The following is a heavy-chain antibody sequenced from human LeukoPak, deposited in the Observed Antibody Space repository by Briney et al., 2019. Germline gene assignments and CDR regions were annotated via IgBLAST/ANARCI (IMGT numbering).Heavy chain of an antibody. CDR1: GGSFSGYY. CDR3: ARCSGTSCYGRFDP. J-gene: IGHJ5*02. Sequence: SETLSLTCAVYGGSFSGYYWSWIRQPPGKGLEWIGEINHSGSTNYNPSLKSRVTISVDTSKNQFSLKLSSVTAADTAVYYCARCSGTSCYGRFDPWGQGTLVTVSS. CDR2: INHSGST. D-gene: IGHD2-2*01. V-gene: IGHV4-34*01.